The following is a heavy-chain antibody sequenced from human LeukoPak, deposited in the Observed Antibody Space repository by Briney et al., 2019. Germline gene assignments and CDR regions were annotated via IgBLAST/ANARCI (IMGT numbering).Heavy chain of an antibody. CDR2: ISWNSGSI. V-gene: IGHV3-9*03. CDR3: TKGVAGYYFDY. Sequence: GGSLRLSCAASGFTFSSYAMSWVRQAPGKGLEWVSGISWNSGSIGYADSVKGRFTISRDNAKNSLYLQMNSLRAEDMALYYCTKGVAGYYFDYWGQGTLVTVSS. CDR1: GFTFSSYA. J-gene: IGHJ4*02. D-gene: IGHD6-19*01.